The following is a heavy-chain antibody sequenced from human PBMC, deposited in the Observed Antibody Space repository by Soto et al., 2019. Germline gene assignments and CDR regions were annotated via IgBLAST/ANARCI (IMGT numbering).Heavy chain of an antibody. Sequence: GGSLRLSCAASGFTFSSYAMSWVRQAPGKGLEWVSAISGSGGSTYYADSVKGRFTISRDNSKNTLYLQMNSLRAEDTAVYYCAKHPGYSSSWYNVYWGREPWSPSP. D-gene: IGHD6-13*01. J-gene: IGHJ4*02. CDR1: GFTFSSYA. CDR2: ISGSGGST. V-gene: IGHV3-23*01. CDR3: AKHPGYSSSWYNVY.